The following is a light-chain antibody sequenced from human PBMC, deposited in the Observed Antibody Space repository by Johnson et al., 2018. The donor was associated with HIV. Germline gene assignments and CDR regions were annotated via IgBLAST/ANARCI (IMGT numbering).Light chain of an antibody. CDR1: SSNIGNNF. V-gene: IGLV1-51*01. CDR3: GTWDNSLSAGV. CDR2: DTD. J-gene: IGLJ1*01. Sequence: QSVLTQPPSVSAAPGQKVTVSCSGSSSNIGNNFVSCYQQVPGTAPKLLVYDTDKRPSGIPDRFSGSKSGTSATLGLSGLQTGDGADYYCGTWDNSLSAGVFGSGTKVTFL.